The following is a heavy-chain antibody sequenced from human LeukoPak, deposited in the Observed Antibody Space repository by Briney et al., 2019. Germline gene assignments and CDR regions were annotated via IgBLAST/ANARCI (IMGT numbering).Heavy chain of an antibody. CDR2: ISYDGSSK. D-gene: IGHD3-9*01. Sequence: SLRLSCAASGFTFSSYGMHWVRQAPGKGLEWVAVISYDGSSKYYADSVKGRFTISRDNSKNTLYLQMNSLRAEDTAVYYCAKERPEYYDILTGYFDYWGQGTLVTVSS. CDR1: GFTFSSYG. V-gene: IGHV3-30*18. CDR3: AKERPEYYDILTGYFDY. J-gene: IGHJ4*02.